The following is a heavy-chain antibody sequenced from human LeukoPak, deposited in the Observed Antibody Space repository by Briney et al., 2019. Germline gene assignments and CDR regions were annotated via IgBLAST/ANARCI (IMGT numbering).Heavy chain of an antibody. CDR1: GYTFTSYG. J-gene: IGHJ3*02. D-gene: IGHD3-22*01. V-gene: IGHV1-18*01. CDR3: ARRYYDSSGYLSNGAFDI. CDR2: ISAYNGNT. Sequence: GASVKVSCKASGYTFTSYGISWVRQAPGQGLEWMGWISAYNGNTNYAQKLQGRVTTTTDTSTSTAYMELRSLRSDDTAVYYCARRYYDSSGYLSNGAFDIWGQGTMVTVSS.